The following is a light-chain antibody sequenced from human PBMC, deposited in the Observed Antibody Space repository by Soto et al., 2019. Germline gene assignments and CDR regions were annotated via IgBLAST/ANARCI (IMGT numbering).Light chain of an antibody. Sequence: DIVMTQSPDSLSVSLGERATINCKSSQTVFHSSYNKDFLAWHQQKPGQPPKLLFYWASTRESGVPARFSGGGSGTDFSLTISSLQPEDVAVYYCQQYYSSLTFGQGTKLEIK. CDR2: WAS. V-gene: IGKV4-1*01. J-gene: IGKJ2*01. CDR1: QTVFHSSYNKDF. CDR3: QQYYSSLT.